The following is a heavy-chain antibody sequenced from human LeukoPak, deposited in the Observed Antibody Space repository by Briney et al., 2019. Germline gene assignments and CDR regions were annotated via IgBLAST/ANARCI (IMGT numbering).Heavy chain of an antibody. CDR2: ISGSGAST. J-gene: IGHJ4*02. CDR1: GFTLSTNA. Sequence: GGSLRLSCLTSGFTLSTNAMSWVRQAPGKGLEWISGISGSGASTYYADSVKGRFTISRDDTRNTLYLQMNSLRGDDTAVYYCSKDVGKWESLHFFDYWGQGTLVTVSS. D-gene: IGHD1-26*01. V-gene: IGHV3-23*01. CDR3: SKDVGKWESLHFFDY.